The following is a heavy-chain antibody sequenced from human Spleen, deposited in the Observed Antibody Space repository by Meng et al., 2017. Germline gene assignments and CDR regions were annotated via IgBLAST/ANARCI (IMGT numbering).Heavy chain of an antibody. CDR1: GGSFSDYY. D-gene: IGHD4-11*01. CDR2: INHSGST. CDR3: ARGPTTMAHDFDY. Sequence: QVLLQQWGAGLLKPSVTLSLSCVVSGGSFSDYYWGCIRQPPGKGLEWIGEINHSGSTNYNPSLESRATISVDTSQNNLSLKLSSVTAADSAVYYCARGPTTMAHDFDYWGQGTLVTVSS. J-gene: IGHJ4*02. V-gene: IGHV4-34*01.